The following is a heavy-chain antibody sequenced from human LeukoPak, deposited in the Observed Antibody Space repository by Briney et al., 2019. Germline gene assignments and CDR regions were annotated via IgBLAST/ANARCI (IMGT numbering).Heavy chain of an antibody. V-gene: IGHV4-59*01. CDR3: ARDTRDAFDI. Sequence: SETLSLTCTVSGGSISGFYWNWIRQPPGKGLEWIGYVYYSGNTNYNPSLKSRVTISLDTSKNQFSLKLRSVIAADTAVYYCARDTRDAFDIWGQGTMVTVSS. CDR2: VYYSGNT. CDR1: GGSISGFY. J-gene: IGHJ3*02.